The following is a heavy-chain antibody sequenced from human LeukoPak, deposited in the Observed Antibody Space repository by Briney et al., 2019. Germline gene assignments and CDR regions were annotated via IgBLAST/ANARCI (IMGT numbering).Heavy chain of an antibody. V-gene: IGHV4-39*01. Sequence: SETLSLTSTVSGGSIGTTNYYWGWLRQPPGKGLEWIGSIYYSETTYDNPSLESRVTISIETSKNQFSLKLSSVTAADTAVYYCARQRADYFYYYVDVWGKGTTVTVS. J-gene: IGHJ6*03. CDR3: ARQRADYFYYYVDV. D-gene: IGHD3-9*01. CDR2: IYYSETT. CDR1: GGSIGTTNYY.